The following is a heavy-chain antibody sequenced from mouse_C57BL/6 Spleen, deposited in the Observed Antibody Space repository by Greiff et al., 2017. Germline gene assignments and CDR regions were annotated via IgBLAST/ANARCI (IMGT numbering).Heavy chain of an antibody. J-gene: IGHJ2*01. D-gene: IGHD1-1*01. Sequence: EVKLMESGGGLVKPGGSLKLSCAASGFTFSSYAMSWVRQTPEKRLEWVATISDGGSYTYYPDNVKGRFTISRDNAKNKLYLQMSHLKSEDTAMYYCARDGFITTVVAERVYFDYWGQGTTLTVSS. V-gene: IGHV5-4*01. CDR1: GFTFSSYA. CDR2: ISDGGSYT. CDR3: ARDGFITTVVAERVYFDY.